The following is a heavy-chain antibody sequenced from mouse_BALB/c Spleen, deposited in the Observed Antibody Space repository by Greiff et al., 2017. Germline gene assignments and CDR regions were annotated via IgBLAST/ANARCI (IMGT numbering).Heavy chain of an antibody. CDR3: ARRASYWYFDV. Sequence: EVHLVESGGGLVKLGGSLKLSCAASGFTFSSYYMSWVRQTPEKRLELVAAINSNGGSTYYPDTVKGRFTISRDNAKNTLYLQMSSLKSEDTALYYCARRASYWYFDVWGAGTTVTVSS. V-gene: IGHV5-6-2*01. CDR1: GFTFSSYY. J-gene: IGHJ1*01. CDR2: INSNGGST.